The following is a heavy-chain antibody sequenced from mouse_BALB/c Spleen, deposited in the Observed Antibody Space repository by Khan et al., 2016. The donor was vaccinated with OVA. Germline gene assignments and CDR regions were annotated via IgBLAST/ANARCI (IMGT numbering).Heavy chain of an antibody. J-gene: IGHJ3*01. D-gene: IGHD2-4*01. CDR1: GFSLTSYG. V-gene: IGHV2-2*02. CDR3: ARNYDYDEGVAY. CDR2: IWSGGIT. Sequence: VQLQESGPGLVQPSQSLSITCTVSGFSLTSYGVHWVRQSPGKGLEWLGMIWSGGITDYNAAFLSRMTIKKDNSKSQVSFKMNSLQTNDTAIYYCARNYDYDEGVAYWGQGTLVTVSA.